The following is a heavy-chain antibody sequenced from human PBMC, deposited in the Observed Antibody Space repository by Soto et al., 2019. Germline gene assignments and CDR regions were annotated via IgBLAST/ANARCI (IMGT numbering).Heavy chain of an antibody. V-gene: IGHV3-74*01. CDR3: ARVSREVVPAAIDY. D-gene: IGHD2-2*01. CDR2: INSDGSST. J-gene: IGHJ4*02. Sequence: EVQLVESGGGLVQPGGYLRLSCAASGFTFSSYWIHWVRQAPGKGLVWVSRINSDGSSTTYADSVKGRFTISRDNAKNTLYLQMTSLRAEDTAVYYCARVSREVVPAAIDYWGQGTLVTVSS. CDR1: GFTFSSYW.